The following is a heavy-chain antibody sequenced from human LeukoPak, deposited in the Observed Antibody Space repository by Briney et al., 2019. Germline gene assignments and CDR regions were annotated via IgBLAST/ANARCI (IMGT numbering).Heavy chain of an antibody. CDR3: ARVATVTTRAPYNWFDP. V-gene: IGHV4-61*01. CDR1: GGSVSSGSYY. Sequence: SETLSPTCTVSGGSVSSGSYYWSWIWQPPGKGLEWIGYIYYSGSTNYNPSLKSRVTISVDTSKNQFSLKLSSVTAADTAVYYCARVATVTTRAPYNWFDPWGQGTLVTVSS. CDR2: IYYSGST. J-gene: IGHJ5*02. D-gene: IGHD4-17*01.